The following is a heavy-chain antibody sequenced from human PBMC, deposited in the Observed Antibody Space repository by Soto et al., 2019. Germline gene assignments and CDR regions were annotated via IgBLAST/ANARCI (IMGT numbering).Heavy chain of an antibody. J-gene: IGHJ4*02. D-gene: IGHD1-7*01. Sequence: EVQLVESGGGLVQPGGSLKLSCAASGFTFSGSAMHWVRQASGKGLEGVGRMRSKANSYATAYAASVKGRFTISRDDSKNTAYLQMNSLKTEDTAVYYCTSSVTGTTAHCDYWGQGTLVIVSA. CDR1: GFTFSGSA. V-gene: IGHV3-73*02. CDR2: MRSKANSYAT. CDR3: TSSVTGTTAHCDY.